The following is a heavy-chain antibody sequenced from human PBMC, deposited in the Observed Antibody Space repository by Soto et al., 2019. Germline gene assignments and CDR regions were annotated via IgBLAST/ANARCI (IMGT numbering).Heavy chain of an antibody. J-gene: IGHJ6*02. CDR1: GYTFTSYY. CDR3: ARGASGSYPYYYYGMDV. D-gene: IGHD1-26*01. Sequence: QVQLVQSGAEVKKPGASVKVSCKASGYTFTSYYMHWVRQAPGQGLEWMGIINPSGGSTSYAQKFRGRVTMTRDTSTSTVYMELSSLRSEDTAVYYCARGASGSYPYYYYGMDVWGQGTTVTVSS. CDR2: INPSGGST. V-gene: IGHV1-46*01.